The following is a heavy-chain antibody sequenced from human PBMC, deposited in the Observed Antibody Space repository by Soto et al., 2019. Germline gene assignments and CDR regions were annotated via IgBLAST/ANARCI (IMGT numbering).Heavy chain of an antibody. J-gene: IGHJ5*02. CDR3: ARLSTYDDFWSGYYLGWFDP. CDR1: GGSISSYY. CDR2: IYYSGST. V-gene: IGHV4-59*08. Sequence: SETLSLTCTVSGGSISSYYWSWIRQPPGKGLEWIGYIYYSGSTNYNPSLKSRVTVSVDTSKNQFSLKLSSVTAADTAVYYCARLSTYDDFWSGYYLGWFDPWGQGTLVTVSS. D-gene: IGHD3-3*01.